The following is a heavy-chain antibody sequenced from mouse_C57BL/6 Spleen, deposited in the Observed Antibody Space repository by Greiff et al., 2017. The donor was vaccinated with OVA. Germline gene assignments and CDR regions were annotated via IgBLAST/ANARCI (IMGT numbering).Heavy chain of an antibody. CDR1: GFNIKNTY. D-gene: IGHD1-1*01. CDR3: TRHYYGSGYLDV. V-gene: IGHV14-3*01. J-gene: IGHJ1*03. Sequence: VQLQQSVAELVRPGASVKLSCTASGFNIKNTYMHWVKQRPEQGLEWIGRIDPANGNTKSDQKFQGTATITADTSSNTSYLQLSSLTSEYTAIYYCTRHYYGSGYLDVWGTGTTVTVSS. CDR2: IDPANGNT.